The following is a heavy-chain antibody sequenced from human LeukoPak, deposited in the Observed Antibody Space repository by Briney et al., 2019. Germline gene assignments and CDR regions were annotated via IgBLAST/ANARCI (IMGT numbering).Heavy chain of an antibody. V-gene: IGHV3-7*01. D-gene: IGHD3-10*01. Sequence: PGGSLRLSCAASGFTFSTYWMTWVRQAPGQGLAWVANIKQDGSEKYYVDSVKGRFTISRDNAKNSLFLQMNSLRAEDTAVYYCARRFGSGSFENSEFDYWGQGTLVTVSS. CDR1: GFTFSTYW. J-gene: IGHJ4*02. CDR2: IKQDGSEK. CDR3: ARRFGSGSFENSEFDY.